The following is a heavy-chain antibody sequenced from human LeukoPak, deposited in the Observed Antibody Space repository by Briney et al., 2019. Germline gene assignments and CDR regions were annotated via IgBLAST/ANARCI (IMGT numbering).Heavy chain of an antibody. CDR3: AREIYCSGGNCYFFDY. J-gene: IGHJ4*02. CDR1: GYTFSSYY. V-gene: IGHV1-46*01. CDR2: INPSGGST. Sequence: GASVKVSCKASGYTFSSYYMHWVRQAPGQGLEWMGVINPSGGSTTYAQKFQGRVTMARDTSTSTVYMELSSLRSEDTAVYYCAREIYCSGGNCYFFDYWGQGTLVTVSS. D-gene: IGHD2-15*01.